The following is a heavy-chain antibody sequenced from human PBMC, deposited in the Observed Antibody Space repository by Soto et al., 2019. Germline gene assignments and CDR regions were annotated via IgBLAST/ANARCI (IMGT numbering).Heavy chain of an antibody. V-gene: IGHV4-4*02. J-gene: IGHJ5*02. CDR1: GGSISSSNR. CDR3: SRRAPEGFDP. Sequence: SETLSLTCAVSGGSISSSNRWSWVRQPPGKGLEWIGSINHSGNTYLSPSLKDRVTMSVDTSKNSFSLKLRSATAADTGLYYCSRRAPEGFDPWGQGTLVTVSS. CDR2: INHSGNT.